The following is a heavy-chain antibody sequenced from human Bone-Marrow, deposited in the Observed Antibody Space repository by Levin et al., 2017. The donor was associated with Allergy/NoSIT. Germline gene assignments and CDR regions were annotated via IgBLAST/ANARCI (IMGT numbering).Heavy chain of an antibody. Sequence: KSGGSLRLSCAASGFTFSNAWLNWVRQAPGKGLEWVGRIKRKTDGGTTEYAAPVAGRFTISRDDSKNMLYLQMNSLKVEDTAVYYCSTDRMTSMFQFLEPLQIGFWGQGTLVTVSP. J-gene: IGHJ4*02. D-gene: IGHD3-3*01. CDR2: IKRKTDGGTT. CDR3: STDRMTSMFQFLEPLQIGF. V-gene: IGHV3-15*01. CDR1: GFTFSNAW.